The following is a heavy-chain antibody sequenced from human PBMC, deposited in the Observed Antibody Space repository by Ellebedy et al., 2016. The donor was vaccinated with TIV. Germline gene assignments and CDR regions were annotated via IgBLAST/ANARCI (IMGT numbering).Heavy chain of an antibody. J-gene: IGHJ6*03. CDR2: INHSGST. CDR3: ARFGRGSYLRGNYMDV. CDR1: GGSFSGYY. V-gene: IGHV4-34*01. D-gene: IGHD1-26*01. Sequence: SETLSLXXAVYGGSFSGYYWSWIRQPPGKGLEWIGEINHSGSTNYNPSLKSRVTISVDTSKNQFSLKLSSVTAADTAVYYCARFGRGSYLRGNYMDVWGKGTTVTVSS.